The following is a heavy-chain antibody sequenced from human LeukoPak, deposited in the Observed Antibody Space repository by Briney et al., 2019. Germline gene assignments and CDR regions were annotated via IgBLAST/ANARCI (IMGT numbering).Heavy chain of an antibody. Sequence: GSLRLSCAASGFTFSSYGMHWVRQAPGKGLEWVAVIWYDGSNKYYADSVKGRFTISRDNSKNTLYLQMNSLRAEDTAVYYCARDVAAAPYYYYGMDVWGQGTTVTVSS. CDR3: ARDVAAAPYYYYGMDV. CDR1: GFTFSSYG. CDR2: IWYDGSNK. D-gene: IGHD6-25*01. J-gene: IGHJ6*02. V-gene: IGHV3-33*01.